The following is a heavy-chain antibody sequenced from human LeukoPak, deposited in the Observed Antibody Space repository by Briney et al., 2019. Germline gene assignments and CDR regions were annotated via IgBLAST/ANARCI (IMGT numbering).Heavy chain of an antibody. D-gene: IGHD3-10*01. CDR3: ARRSTNKYYYGSGMLRVFDY. CDR1: GGSFSGYY. V-gene: IGHV4-34*01. Sequence: SETLSLTCAVYGGSFSGYYWSWIRQPPGKGLEWIGEINHSGSTNYNPSLKSRVTISVDTSKNQFSLELSSVTAADTAVYYCARRSTNKYYYGSGMLRVFDYWGQGTLVTVSS. CDR2: INHSGST. J-gene: IGHJ4*02.